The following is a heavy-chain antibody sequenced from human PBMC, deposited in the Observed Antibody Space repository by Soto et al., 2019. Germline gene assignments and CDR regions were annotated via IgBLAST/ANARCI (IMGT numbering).Heavy chain of an antibody. V-gene: IGHV5-10-1*01. J-gene: IGHJ5*02. D-gene: IGHD2-15*01. CDR2: IDPSDSYT. CDR3: SSLGCRGGSGFSGSWFAP. CDR1: GYSFTSYW. Sequence: PGESLKISCKVSGYSFTSYWISWVRQMPGKGLEWMGRIDPSDSYTNYSPSFQGHVTISADKSISTAYLQWSSLKASDTSMYYCSSLGCRGGSGFSGSWFAPWGQGTLVTVSS.